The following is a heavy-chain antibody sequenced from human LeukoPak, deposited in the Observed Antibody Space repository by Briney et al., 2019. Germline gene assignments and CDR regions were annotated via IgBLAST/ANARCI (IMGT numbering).Heavy chain of an antibody. D-gene: IGHD2-21*02. J-gene: IGHJ5*02. CDR1: GYTFTSYG. Sequence: GASVKVSCKASGYTFTSYGISWVRQAPGQGLEWMGWISAYNGNTNYAQKLQGRVTMTTDTSTSTAYMELRSLRSDDTAVYYCARVALGGAYCGGDCYYPWFDPWGQGTLVTVSS. V-gene: IGHV1-18*01. CDR3: ARVALGGAYCGGDCYYPWFDP. CDR2: ISAYNGNT.